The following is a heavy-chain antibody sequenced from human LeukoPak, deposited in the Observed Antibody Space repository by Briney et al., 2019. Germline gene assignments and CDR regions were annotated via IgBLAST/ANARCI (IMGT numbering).Heavy chain of an antibody. Sequence: SETLSLTCAVSGASLENLHWWTWVRQPPNQGPAWIGEVFHSGTTNDNLSLRSRVTMSADKSKNQFSLTLNSVTAADTATYYCARAVGDYMRYGGYFIDSWGQGAQVVVSS. V-gene: IGHV4-4*02. J-gene: IGHJ4*02. CDR1: GASLENLHW. CDR2: VFHSGTT. CDR3: ARAVGDYMRYGGYFIDS. D-gene: IGHD2-21*01.